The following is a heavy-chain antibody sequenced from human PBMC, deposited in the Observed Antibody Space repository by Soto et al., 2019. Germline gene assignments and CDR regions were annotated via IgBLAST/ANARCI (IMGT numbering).Heavy chain of an antibody. CDR3: ARNYYGFWSGQRTPLLSAFDI. CDR1: SGSISSSSYY. D-gene: IGHD3-3*01. V-gene: IGHV4-39*01. CDR2: IYYSGST. J-gene: IGHJ3*02. Sequence: PSETLSLTCTVSSGSISSSSYYWGCIRQPPGKGLEWIGSIYYSGSTYYNPSLKSRVTISVDTSKNQFSLKLSSVTAADTAVYYCARNYYGFWSGQRTPLLSAFDIWGQGTMVTVS.